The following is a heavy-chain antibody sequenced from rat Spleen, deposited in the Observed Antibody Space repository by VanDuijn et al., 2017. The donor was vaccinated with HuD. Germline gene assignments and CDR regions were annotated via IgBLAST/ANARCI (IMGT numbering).Heavy chain of an antibody. Sequence: EVQLVESDGGLVQPGRSLKLSCAASGFTLSDHYMAWVRQAPTKGLEWVASISTGGGNTHYRDSVKGRFTIFRENAKSTLSLQMDSLRSEDTATYYCARLGGGPDYWGQGVMVTVSS. CDR3: ARLGGGPDY. CDR1: GFTLSDHY. V-gene: IGHV5-25*01. D-gene: IGHD1-11*01. J-gene: IGHJ2*01. CDR2: ISTGGGNT.